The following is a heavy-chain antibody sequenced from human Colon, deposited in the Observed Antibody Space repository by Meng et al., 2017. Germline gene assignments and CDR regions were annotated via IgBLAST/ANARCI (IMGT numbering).Heavy chain of an antibody. Sequence: QVQLVQSGAEVKKPGASVTVSCKASGYTLYIHWVRLCPGEGLEWMGRINPRTGDTKSEQSFQGRVTMTRDTSTTTFSMDLRSLTTDDSAIYFCARESADGGSFDLWGQGTLVTVSS. D-gene: IGHD2-15*01. CDR2: INPRTGDT. CDR1: GYTLY. CDR3: ARESADGGSFDL. V-gene: IGHV1-2*06. J-gene: IGHJ4*02.